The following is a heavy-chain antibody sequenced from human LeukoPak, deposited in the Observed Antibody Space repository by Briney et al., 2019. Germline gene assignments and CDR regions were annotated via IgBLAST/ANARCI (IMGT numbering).Heavy chain of an antibody. CDR3: ARVRPDYGDYYYYYMDV. CDR1: GGSISSYY. V-gene: IGHV4-59*01. CDR2: IYYSGST. Sequence: SETLSLTCTVSGGSISSYYWSWIRQPPGKGLEWIGYIYYSGSTNYNPSLKSRVTISVDTSKNQFSLKLSSVTAADTAVYYCARVRPDYGDYYYYYMDVWGKGTTVTISS. D-gene: IGHD4-17*01. J-gene: IGHJ6*03.